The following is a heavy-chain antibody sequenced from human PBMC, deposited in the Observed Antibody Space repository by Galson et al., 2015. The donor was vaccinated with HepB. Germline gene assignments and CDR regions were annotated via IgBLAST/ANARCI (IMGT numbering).Heavy chain of an antibody. CDR1: GGSITSSYW. CDR3: ARASSYSSSYYDF. J-gene: IGHJ4*02. Sequence: ETLSLTCAVSGGSITSSYWWSWVRQPPGKGLEWIGDIYHSGSSNYKPSLKSRVTISVDKSKNQFSLQLRSVTAADTAVYYCARASSYSSSYYDFWGQGALVTVSS. V-gene: IGHV4-4*02. CDR2: IYHSGSS. D-gene: IGHD6-13*01.